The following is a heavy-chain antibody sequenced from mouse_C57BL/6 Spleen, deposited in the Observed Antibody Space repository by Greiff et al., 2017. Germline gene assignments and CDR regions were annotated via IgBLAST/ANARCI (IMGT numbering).Heavy chain of an antibody. V-gene: IGHV1-4*01. Sequence: QVQLQQSGAELARPGASVKMSCKASGYTFTSYTMHWVKQRPGQGLEWIGYINPSSGYTKYNQKFKDKATLTADKSSSTAYMQLSSLTSEDSAVYYCAREPDMGLRGVDYWGQGTSVTVSS. CDR1: GYTFTSYT. CDR2: INPSSGYT. CDR3: AREPDMGLRGVDY. J-gene: IGHJ4*01. D-gene: IGHD2-4*01.